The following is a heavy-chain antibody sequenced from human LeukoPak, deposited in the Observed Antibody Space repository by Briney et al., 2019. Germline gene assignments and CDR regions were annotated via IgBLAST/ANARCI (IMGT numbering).Heavy chain of an antibody. CDR1: GGTFSSYA. V-gene: IGHV1-69*13. CDR3: ARSRITMIVVVILYDAFDI. J-gene: IGHJ3*02. Sequence: SVKVSCKAPGGTFSSYAISWVRQAPGQGLEWMGGIIPIFGTANYAEKFQGRVTITADESTSTAYMELSSLRSEDTAVHYCARSRITMIVVVILYDAFDIWGQGTMVTVSS. CDR2: IIPIFGTA. D-gene: IGHD3-22*01.